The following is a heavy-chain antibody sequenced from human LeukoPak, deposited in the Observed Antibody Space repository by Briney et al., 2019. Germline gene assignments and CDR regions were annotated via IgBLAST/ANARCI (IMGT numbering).Heavy chain of an antibody. CDR3: ARTPLAATAPVDNY. CDR1: GYTFTSFD. CDR2: MNPNSGNT. Sequence: EASVKVSCKTSGYTFTSFDINWVRQATGQGLEWMGWMNPNSGNTGYAQKFQGRVTMTRDTSINTVYMELSSLRSEDTAVYYCARTPLAATAPVDNYWGQGTLVTVSS. J-gene: IGHJ4*02. V-gene: IGHV1-8*01. D-gene: IGHD6-25*01.